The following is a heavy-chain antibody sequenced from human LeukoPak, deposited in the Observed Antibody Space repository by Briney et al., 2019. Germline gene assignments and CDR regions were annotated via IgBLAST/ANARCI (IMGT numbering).Heavy chain of an antibody. CDR1: GGSISSSSYY. V-gene: IGHV4-39*07. J-gene: IGHJ4*02. CDR3: AREKNSYTPD. Sequence: PSETLSLTCTVSGGSISSSSYYWGWIRQPPGKGLEWIGSIYYSGSTYYNPSLKSRVTISVDTSKNQFSLKLSSVTAADTAVYYCAREKNSYTPDWGQGTLVTVSS. D-gene: IGHD2-2*02. CDR2: IYYSGST.